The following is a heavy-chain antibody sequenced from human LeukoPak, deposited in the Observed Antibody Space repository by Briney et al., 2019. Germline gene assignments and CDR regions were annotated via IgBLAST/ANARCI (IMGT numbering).Heavy chain of an antibody. D-gene: IGHD3-3*01. J-gene: IGHJ4*02. CDR3: AREPFWSGYYSNLHFDY. V-gene: IGHV3-21*01. Sequence: GGSLRLSCAASEFTFSSYNMNWVRQAPGKGLEWFSCISGSGKYIYYADSVKGRFTISRDNAKNSLYLQMNSLRAEDTAVYYCAREPFWSGYYSNLHFDYWGQGTLVTVSS. CDR1: EFTFSSYN. CDR2: ISGSGKYI.